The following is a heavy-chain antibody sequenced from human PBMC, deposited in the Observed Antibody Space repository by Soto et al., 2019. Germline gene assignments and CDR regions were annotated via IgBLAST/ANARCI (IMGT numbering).Heavy chain of an antibody. D-gene: IGHD3-3*01. V-gene: IGHV1-2*02. CDR2: INPNSGGT. CDR1: GYTYTGYY. J-gene: IGHJ5*02. Sequence: ASVKVSCKASGYTYTGYYMHWVRQAPGQGLEWMGWINPNSGGTNYAQKLQGRVTITRDTSASTAYMELSSLRSEDTAVYYCARGFPLWFDPWGQGTLVTVSS. CDR3: ARGFPLWFDP.